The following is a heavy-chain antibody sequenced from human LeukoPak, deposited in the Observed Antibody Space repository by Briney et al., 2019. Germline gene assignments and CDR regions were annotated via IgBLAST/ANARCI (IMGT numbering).Heavy chain of an antibody. D-gene: IGHD6-13*01. CDR1: GGSISSSTYY. Sequence: SETLSLTCTVSGGSISSSTYYWGWIRQPPGKGLEWIGIIYYSGSTDYNPSLKSRVTISVDTSKNQFSLKLSSVTAADTAVYYCARGNIAAGTKRSRTNPNFDYWGQGTLVTVSS. CDR2: IYYSGST. J-gene: IGHJ4*02. V-gene: IGHV4-39*01. CDR3: ARGNIAAGTKRSRTNPNFDY.